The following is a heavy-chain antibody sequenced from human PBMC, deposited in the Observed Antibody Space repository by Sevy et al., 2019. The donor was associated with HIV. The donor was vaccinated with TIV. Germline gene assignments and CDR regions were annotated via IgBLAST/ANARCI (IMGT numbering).Heavy chain of an antibody. V-gene: IGHV3-30-3*01. J-gene: IGHJ3*02. CDR3: ARNPNYSDDSSGSVHDAFDI. CDR1: GFTFSRYA. D-gene: IGHD3-22*01. Sequence: GGSLRLSCAASGFTFSRYAMHWVRQAPGKGLEWVTIISYDGTIKYYAESVKGRFTISRDNSKNTLYLQMNSPSTDDTAVYYCARNPNYSDDSSGSVHDAFDIWGQGTTVTVSS. CDR2: ISYDGTIK.